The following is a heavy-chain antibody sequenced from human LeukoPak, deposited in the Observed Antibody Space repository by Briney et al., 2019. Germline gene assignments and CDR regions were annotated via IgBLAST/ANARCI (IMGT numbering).Heavy chain of an antibody. CDR1: GYSFTSYD. D-gene: IGHD6-6*01. V-gene: IGHV1-8*01. CDR2: MNPNSGNT. CDR3: ARAERLAAPSGYNWFDP. Sequence: ASVKVSCKASGYSFTSYDINWVRQATGQGLEWMGWMNPNSGNTGYAQKFQGRVTMTRNTSISTAYMELSSLRSEDTAVYYCARAERLAAPSGYNWFDPWGQGTLVTVSP. J-gene: IGHJ5*02.